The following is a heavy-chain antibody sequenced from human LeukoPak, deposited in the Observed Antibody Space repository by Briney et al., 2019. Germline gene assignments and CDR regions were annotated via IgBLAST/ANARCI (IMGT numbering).Heavy chain of an antibody. D-gene: IGHD4-17*01. Sequence: PSETLSLTCAVYGGSFSGYYWSWIRQPPGKGLEWIGEINHSGSTNYNPSLKSRVTISVDTSKNQFSLKLSSVTAADTAVYYCAIGGDYGREYFDYWGQGTLVTVSS. CDR3: AIGGDYGREYFDY. CDR1: GGSFSGYY. J-gene: IGHJ4*02. V-gene: IGHV4-34*01. CDR2: INHSGST.